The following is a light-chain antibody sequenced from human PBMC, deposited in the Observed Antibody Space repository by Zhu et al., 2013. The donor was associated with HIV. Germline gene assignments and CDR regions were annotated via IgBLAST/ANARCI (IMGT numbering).Light chain of an antibody. CDR3: LQDYRYPLT. J-gene: IGKJ3*01. CDR1: RDLKNN. Sequence: EVVLTQSPATLSVSPGDRATLSCRASRDLKNNLAWYQQRPGQPPRLLVHDASIRATGVPARFSGSGSGTQFTLTISSLQSEDSATYYCLQDYRYPLTFGPGTKVNIK. CDR2: DAS. V-gene: IGKV3-15*01.